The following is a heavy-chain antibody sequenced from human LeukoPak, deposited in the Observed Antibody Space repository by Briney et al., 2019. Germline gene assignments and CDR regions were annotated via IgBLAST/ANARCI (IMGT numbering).Heavy chain of an antibody. CDR2: IWNDGSNK. V-gene: IGHV3-33*01. Sequence: AGRSLRLSCAASGFTFSIYGMHWVRQAPGKGLEWVAVIWNDGSNKYYADSVKGRFTISRDNSKNTLYLQINSLRTEDMAVYYCARAVGPFDYWGQGTLVTVSS. CDR3: ARAVGPFDY. CDR1: GFTFSIYG. D-gene: IGHD2-15*01. J-gene: IGHJ4*02.